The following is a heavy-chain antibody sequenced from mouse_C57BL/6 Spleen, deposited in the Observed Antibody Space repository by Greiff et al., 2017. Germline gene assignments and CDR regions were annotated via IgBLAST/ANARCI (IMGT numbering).Heavy chain of an antibody. CDR2: IDPETGGT. CDR1: GYTFTDYE. CDR3: KRSGQLRYYFDY. V-gene: IGHV1-15*01. D-gene: IGHD2-4*01. Sequence: QVQLQQSGAELVRPGASVTLSCKASGYTFTDYEMHWVKQTPVHGLEWIGAIDPETGGTAYNQKFKGKAILTADKASSTAYMELRSLTTEDSAVYYCKRSGQLRYYFDYWGQGTTLTVSS. J-gene: IGHJ2*01.